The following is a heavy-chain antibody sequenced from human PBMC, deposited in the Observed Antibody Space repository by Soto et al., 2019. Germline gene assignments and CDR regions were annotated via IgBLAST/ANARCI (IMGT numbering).Heavy chain of an antibody. CDR1: GFTFSSYS. Sequence: EVQLVESGGGLVQPEGSLRLSCAASGFTFSSYSMNWVRQAPGKGLEWVSYISSSSSTIYYADSVKGRFTISRDNAKNSLYLQMNSLRAEDTAVYYCASVVVVAATDAFDIWGQGTMVTVSS. CDR2: ISSSSSTI. V-gene: IGHV3-48*01. D-gene: IGHD2-15*01. CDR3: ASVVVVAATDAFDI. J-gene: IGHJ3*02.